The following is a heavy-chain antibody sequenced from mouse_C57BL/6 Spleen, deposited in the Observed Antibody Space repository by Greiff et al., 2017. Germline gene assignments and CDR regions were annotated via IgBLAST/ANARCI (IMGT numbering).Heavy chain of an antibody. Sequence: VKLMESGPELVKPGASVKISCKASGYAFSSSWMNWVKQRPGKGLEWIGRIYPGDGDTNYNGKFKGKATLTADKSSSTAYMQLSSLKSEDSAVYFCAREKLRRYFDVWGTGTTVTVSS. CDR2: IYPGDGDT. D-gene: IGHD1-1*01. V-gene: IGHV1-82*01. CDR1: GYAFSSSW. J-gene: IGHJ1*03. CDR3: AREKLRRYFDV.